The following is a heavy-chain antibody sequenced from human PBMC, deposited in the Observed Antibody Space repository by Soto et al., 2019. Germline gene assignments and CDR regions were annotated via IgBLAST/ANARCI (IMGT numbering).Heavy chain of an antibody. V-gene: IGHV1-3*01. D-gene: IGHD5-18*01. Sequence: QVHLVQSGAEVKKPGASVKVSCRTSGYTFTNNVIHWVRQAPGQRLEWIGWVNAGNDNTKWSREFQGRLTLTKDTSATTAYMELSSLTPEDTAIYFCAREVPYGYSRFDYCGQGALVTGSS. J-gene: IGHJ4*02. CDR3: AREVPYGYSRFDY. CDR2: VNAGNDNT. CDR1: GYTFTNNV.